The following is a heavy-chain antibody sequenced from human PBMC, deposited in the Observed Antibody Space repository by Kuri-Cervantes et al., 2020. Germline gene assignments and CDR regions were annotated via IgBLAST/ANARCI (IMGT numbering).Heavy chain of an antibody. V-gene: IGHV4-34*01. CDR3: ASSYYDFWSGFDY. J-gene: IGHJ4*02. Sequence: GSLRLSCAVYTGSFSGYYWSWIRQSPGKGLEWIGEINHSGSTNYNPSLKSRVTISVDTSKNQFSLKLSSVTAADTAVYYCASSYYDFWSGFDYWGQGTLVTVSS. CDR2: INHSGST. CDR1: TGSFSGYY. D-gene: IGHD3-3*01.